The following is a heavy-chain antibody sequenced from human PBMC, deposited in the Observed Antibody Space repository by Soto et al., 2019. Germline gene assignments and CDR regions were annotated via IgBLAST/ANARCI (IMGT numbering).Heavy chain of an antibody. V-gene: IGHV3-23*01. CDR1: GFTFSSYA. CDR2: ISGSGGST. D-gene: IGHD3-22*01. J-gene: IGHJ5*02. Sequence: GGSLRLSCAASGFTFSSYAMSWVRQAPGKGLEWASAISGSGGSTYYADSVKGRFTISRDNSKNTLYLQMNSLRAEDTAVYYCARLLYDTWFXPWGQGTLVTVSS. CDR3: ARLLYDTWFXP.